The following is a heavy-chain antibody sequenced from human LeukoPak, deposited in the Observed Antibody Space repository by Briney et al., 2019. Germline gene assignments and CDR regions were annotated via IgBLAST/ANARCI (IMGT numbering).Heavy chain of an antibody. V-gene: IGHV3-30*18. CDR3: AKDGYNWNYGAGSSFDY. CDR2: ISYDGSNK. J-gene: IGHJ4*02. CDR1: GFTFSSYG. Sequence: PGGSLRLSCAASGFTFSSYGMHWVRQAPGKGLEWVAVISYDGSNKYYADSVKGRFTISRDNSKNTLYLQMNSPRAEDTAVYYCAKDGYNWNYGAGSSFDYWGQGTLVTVSS. D-gene: IGHD1-7*01.